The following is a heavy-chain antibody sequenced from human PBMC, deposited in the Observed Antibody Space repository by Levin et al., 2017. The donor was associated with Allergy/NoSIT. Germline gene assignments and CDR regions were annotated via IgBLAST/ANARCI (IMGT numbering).Heavy chain of an antibody. CDR3: ARSMYYYDSSGHPYGMDV. Sequence: SETLSLTCTVSGGSISSSSYYWGWIRQPPGKGLEWIGSIYYSGSTYYNPSLKSRVTISVDTSKNQFSLKLSSVTAADTAVYYCARSMYYYDSSGHPYGMDVWGQGTTVTVSS. CDR2: IYYSGST. V-gene: IGHV4-39*01. J-gene: IGHJ6*02. D-gene: IGHD3-22*01. CDR1: GGSISSSSYY.